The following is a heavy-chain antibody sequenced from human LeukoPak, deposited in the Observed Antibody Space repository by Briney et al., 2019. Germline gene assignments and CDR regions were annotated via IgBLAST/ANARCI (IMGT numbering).Heavy chain of an antibody. CDR2: IYTSGST. CDR3: ARDCGRTSCYVF. D-gene: IGHD2-2*01. V-gene: IGHV4-61*02. CDR1: GGSISSGSYY. J-gene: IGHJ4*02. Sequence: SSQTLSLTCTVSGGSISSGSYYWSWIRQPAGKGLAWIGRIYTSGSTNYNPSLKSRVTISVDTSKNQFSLKLSSVTAADTAVYYCARDCGRTSCYVFWGQGTLVTVSS.